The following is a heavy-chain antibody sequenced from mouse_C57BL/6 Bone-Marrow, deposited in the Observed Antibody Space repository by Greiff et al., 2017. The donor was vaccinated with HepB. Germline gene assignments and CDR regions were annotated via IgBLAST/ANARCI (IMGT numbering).Heavy chain of an antibody. J-gene: IGHJ2*01. V-gene: IGHV1-26*01. CDR3: ARDYYDYGY. CDR2: INPNNGGT. CDR1: GYTFTDYY. D-gene: IGHD2-4*01. Sequence: VQLQQSGPELVKPGASVKISCKASGYTFTDYYMNWVKQSHGKSLEWIGDINPNNGGTSYNQKFKGKATLTVDKSSSTAYMELRSLTSEDSAVYYCARDYYDYGYWGQGTTLTVSS.